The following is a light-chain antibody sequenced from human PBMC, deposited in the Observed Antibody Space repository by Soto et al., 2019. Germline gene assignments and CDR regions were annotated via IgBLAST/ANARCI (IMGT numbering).Light chain of an antibody. V-gene: IGKV3-11*01. Sequence: EIVLTQSPATLSLSPGERATLSCRASQSVSKCLAWYQQKPGQAPRLLIYDASARVTGIPARFSGSGSGTDFNLTISSLEPEDFAVYSCQQCSNWPPVTFGQGTRLEIK. J-gene: IGKJ5*01. CDR2: DAS. CDR3: QQCSNWPPVT. CDR1: QSVSKC.